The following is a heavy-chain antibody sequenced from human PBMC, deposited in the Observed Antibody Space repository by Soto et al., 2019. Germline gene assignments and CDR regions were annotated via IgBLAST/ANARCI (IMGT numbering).Heavy chain of an antibody. D-gene: IGHD1-26*01. CDR3: ARAPLLVGVTTHEYYFLY. V-gene: IGHV1-69*13. CDR1: GGTFSNFV. CDR2: IIPIFGTA. J-gene: IGHJ4*02. Sequence: SVKVSFKASGGTFSNFVISWLRQARGQGLEWMGGIIPIFGTANYARELQGRVTIIADESTSTAYMELSRLRSEDTDMYYCARAPLLVGVTTHEYYFLYWGQGTLVTVSS.